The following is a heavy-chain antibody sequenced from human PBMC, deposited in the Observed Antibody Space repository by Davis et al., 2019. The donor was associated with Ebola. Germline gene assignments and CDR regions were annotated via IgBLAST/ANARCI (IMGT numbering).Heavy chain of an antibody. CDR1: GGSISSGGYY. CDR2: IYYSGST. CDR3: ARGQLVRKSFDY. D-gene: IGHD6-13*01. V-gene: IGHV4-31*11. Sequence: LRLSCAVSGGSISSGGYYWSWIRQHPGKGLEWIGYIYYSGSTYYNPSLKSRVTISVDTSKNQFSLKLSSVTAADTAVYYCARGQLVRKSFDYWGQGTLVTVSS. J-gene: IGHJ4*02.